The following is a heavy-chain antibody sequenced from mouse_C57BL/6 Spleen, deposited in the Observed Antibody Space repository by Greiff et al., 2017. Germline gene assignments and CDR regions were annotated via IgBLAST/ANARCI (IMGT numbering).Heavy chain of an antibody. V-gene: IGHV1-64*01. Sequence: QVQLQQPGAELVKLGSSVKLSCKASCYTFTGCWMHWVKQRPGHGLEWIGMIPPNSGSTNYNEKFKSKATLTVNTSSSTAYMQLSSLTSEDSAVYFCAGYEGGYLDVWGTGTTVTVSS. CDR2: IPPNSGST. J-gene: IGHJ1*03. CDR3: AGYEGGYLDV. CDR1: CYTFTGCW. D-gene: IGHD2-2*01.